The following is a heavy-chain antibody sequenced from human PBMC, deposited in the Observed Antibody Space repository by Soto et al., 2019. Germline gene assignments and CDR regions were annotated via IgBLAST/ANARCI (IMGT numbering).Heavy chain of an antibody. CDR1: GYTFTGYY. CDR3: ARGGLSGYYYYYYYMDV. Sequence: QVQLVQSGAEVKKPGASVKVSCKASGYTFTGYYMHWVRQAPGQGLEGMGWINPNSGGTNYAQKFQGWVTMTRDTSISTAYMELSRLRSDDTAVYYCARGGLSGYYYYYYYMDVWGKGTTVTVSS. J-gene: IGHJ6*03. D-gene: IGHD6-25*01. CDR2: INPNSGGT. V-gene: IGHV1-2*04.